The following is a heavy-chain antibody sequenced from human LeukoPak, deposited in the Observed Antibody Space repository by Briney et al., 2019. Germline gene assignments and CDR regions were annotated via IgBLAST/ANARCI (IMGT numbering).Heavy chain of an antibody. CDR2: INHSGST. V-gene: IGHV4-34*01. CDR3: ARGVGYDFWSGYYTSDYYYYYYMDV. CDR1: GGSFSGYY. J-gene: IGHJ6*03. Sequence: SETLSLTCAVYGGSFSGYYWSWIRQPPGKGLDCIGEINHSGSTNYNPSLKSRVTISVDTSKNQFSLKLSSVTAADTAVYYCARGVGYDFWSGYYTSDYYYYYYMDVWGKGTTVTVSS. D-gene: IGHD3-3*01.